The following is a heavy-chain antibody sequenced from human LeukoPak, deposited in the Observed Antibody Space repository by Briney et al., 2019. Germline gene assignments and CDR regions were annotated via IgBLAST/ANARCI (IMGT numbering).Heavy chain of an antibody. V-gene: IGHV4-39*01. Sequence: PSETLSPTCTVSGGSISSRNYYWGWIRRPPGKGLEWIGSIYYNGGAYYNPSLKSRVTTSVDTSKNQFSLKVNSVTAADSAVYYCARHVRYCSATSCYRPDDYYHYMDVWGKGTTVTVSS. D-gene: IGHD2-2*01. CDR3: ARHVRYCSATSCYRPDDYYHYMDV. CDR2: IYYNGGA. J-gene: IGHJ6*03. CDR1: GGSISSRNYY.